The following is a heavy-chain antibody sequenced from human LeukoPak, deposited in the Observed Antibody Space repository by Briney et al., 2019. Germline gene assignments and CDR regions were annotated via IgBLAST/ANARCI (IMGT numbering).Heavy chain of an antibody. J-gene: IGHJ4*02. V-gene: IGHV3-30-3*01. CDR1: GFTFSSYA. D-gene: IGHD3-3*01. CDR2: ISYDGSNK. Sequence: GGSLRLSCAASGFTFSSYAMHWVRQAPGKGLEWVAVISYDGSNKYYADSVKGRFTISRDNSKNTLYLQMNSLRAEDTAVYYCARDRGELRFLEWLIDYWGQGTLVTVSS. CDR3: ARDRGELRFLEWLIDY.